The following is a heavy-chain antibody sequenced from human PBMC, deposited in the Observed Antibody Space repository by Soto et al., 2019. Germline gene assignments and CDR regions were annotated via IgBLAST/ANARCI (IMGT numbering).Heavy chain of an antibody. CDR1: GYIFVNYG. CDR3: VMVDNYVTPTPQDV. CDR2: ISPYTGNT. D-gene: IGHD3-16*01. V-gene: IGHV1-18*01. J-gene: IGHJ6*02. Sequence: QVQLVQSGDEVKKPGASVKVSCKASGYIFVNYGIAWVRQAPGQGLEWMGWISPYTGNTHSATKIQGRLTMTTDTSTSTVYMDLGSLTSHDTTVYYCVMVDNYVTPTPQDVWGQGTTVTISS.